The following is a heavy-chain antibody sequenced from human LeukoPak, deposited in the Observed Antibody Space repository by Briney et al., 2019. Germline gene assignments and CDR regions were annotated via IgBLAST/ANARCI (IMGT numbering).Heavy chain of an antibody. CDR2: ISGSGGST. D-gene: IGHD3-16*02. CDR3: VKDRCDRHTRPEV. Sequence: GGSLRLSCAASGFTFSTYGMTWVRQAPGEGLEWVSGISGSGGSTYYTDSVKGRFTISRGNSKNTLHLQMSSLRAEDTALYYCVKDRCDRHTRPEVWGQGTLVTVSS. J-gene: IGHJ4*02. V-gene: IGHV3-23*01. CDR1: GFTFSTYG.